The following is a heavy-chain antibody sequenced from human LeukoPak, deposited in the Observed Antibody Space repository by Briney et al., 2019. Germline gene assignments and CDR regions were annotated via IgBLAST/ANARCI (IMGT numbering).Heavy chain of an antibody. CDR1: GFTFGDYA. J-gene: IGHJ4*02. Sequence: GGSLRLSCTASGFTFGDYAMSWVRQAPGKGLEWVGFIRSKAYGGTTEHAASVKGRFTISRDDSKSIAYLQMNSLKTEDTAVYYCTRVRTYYYGSGSYCFDYWGQGTLVTVSS. CDR2: IRSKAYGGTT. V-gene: IGHV3-49*04. D-gene: IGHD3-10*01. CDR3: TRVRTYYYGSGSYCFDY.